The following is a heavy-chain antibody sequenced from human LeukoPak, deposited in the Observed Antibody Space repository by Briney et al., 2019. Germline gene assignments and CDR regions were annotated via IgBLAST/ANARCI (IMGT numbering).Heavy chain of an antibody. CDR2: ISYDGSNK. V-gene: IGHV3-30*04. D-gene: IGHD1-14*01. Sequence: GGSLRLSCAASGFTFSSYAMHWVRQAPGKGLEWVAVISYDGSNKYYADSVKGRFTISRDNSKNTLYLQMNSLRAEDTAVYYCARTGWQNQHEYYFDYWGQGTLVTVSS. J-gene: IGHJ4*02. CDR1: GFTFSSYA. CDR3: ARTGWQNQHEYYFDY.